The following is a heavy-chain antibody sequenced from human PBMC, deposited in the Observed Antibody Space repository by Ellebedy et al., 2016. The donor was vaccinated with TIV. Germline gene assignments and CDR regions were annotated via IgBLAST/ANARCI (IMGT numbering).Heavy chain of an antibody. D-gene: IGHD2-15*01. V-gene: IGHV1-24*01. J-gene: IGHJ6*02. CDR2: FDPEDGET. Sequence: ASVKVSCKVSGYTLTELSMHWVRQAPGKGLEWMGGFDPEDGETIYAQKFQGRVTITADESTSTAYMELSSLRSEDTAVYYCARDVGYCSGGSCTHYYGMDVWGQGTTVTVSS. CDR3: ARDVGYCSGGSCTHYYGMDV. CDR1: GYTLTELS.